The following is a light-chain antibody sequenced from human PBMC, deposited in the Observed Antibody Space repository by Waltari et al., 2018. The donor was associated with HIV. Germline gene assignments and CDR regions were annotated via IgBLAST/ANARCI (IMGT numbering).Light chain of an antibody. V-gene: IGLV3-25*03. J-gene: IGLJ2*01. CDR1: VLSKQS. Sequence: SDLTQPPSVSVSPGQTASITCSGEVLSKQSGYWYQHKKGQAPVLLIYKDTMRASGIPERFSVTTSRTTVTLTISEVQAEDEADYYCQSADTSGTMDIFGGGTKL. CDR2: KDT. CDR3: QSADTSGTMDI.